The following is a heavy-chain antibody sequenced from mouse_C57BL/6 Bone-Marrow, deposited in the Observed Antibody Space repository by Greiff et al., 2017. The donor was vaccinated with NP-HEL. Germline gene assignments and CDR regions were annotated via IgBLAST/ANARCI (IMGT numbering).Heavy chain of an antibody. J-gene: IGHJ1*03. CDR1: GFNIKDDY. V-gene: IGHV14-4*01. Sequence: EVKLVESGAELVRPGASVKLSCTASGFNIKDDYMHWVKQRPEQGLEWIGWIDPENGDTEYASKFQGKATITADTSSNTAYLQLSSLTSEDTAVYYCTSCITTVVATYVWGTGTTVTVTS. D-gene: IGHD1-1*01. CDR2: IDPENGDT. CDR3: TSCITTVVATYV.